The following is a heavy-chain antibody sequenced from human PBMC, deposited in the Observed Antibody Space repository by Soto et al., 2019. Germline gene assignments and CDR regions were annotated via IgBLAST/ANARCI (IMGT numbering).Heavy chain of an antibody. D-gene: IGHD4-4*01. CDR1: GFTFKNNS. J-gene: IGHJ6*03. Sequence: EVQLVESGGGLVKPGGSLRLSCAASGFTFKNNSMNWVRQAPGKGLEWVSSIISSSGYIYYADSVQGRFTISRDNAKNSLYLQMNSLRAEDTAVYYCARDQRPTDYYYMDVWGKGTTVTVSS. CDR2: IISSSGYI. V-gene: IGHV3-21*01. CDR3: ARDQRPTDYYYMDV.